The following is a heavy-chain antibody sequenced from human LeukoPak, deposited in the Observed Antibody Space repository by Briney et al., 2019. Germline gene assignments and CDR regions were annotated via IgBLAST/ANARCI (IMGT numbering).Heavy chain of an antibody. J-gene: IGHJ4*02. CDR2: ISVSSSYI. CDR1: GFTFSSSN. V-gene: IGHV3-21*01. Sequence: GGSLRLSCAASGFTFSSSNMNWVRQAPGKGLEWVSSISVSSSYIYYADSVKGRFTISRDNAKNSLYLQMNSLRAEDTAVYYCAREQVDYGLNYWGQGTLVTVSS. D-gene: IGHD4-17*01. CDR3: AREQVDYGLNY.